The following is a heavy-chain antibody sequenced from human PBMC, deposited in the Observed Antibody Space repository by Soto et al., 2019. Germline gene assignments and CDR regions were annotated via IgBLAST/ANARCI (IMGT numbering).Heavy chain of an antibody. D-gene: IGHD6-13*01. CDR2: ISYDGSNK. V-gene: IGHV3-30*18. CDR3: AKDRYSSSWYSNYYYYYGMDV. CDR1: GFTFSSYG. J-gene: IGHJ6*02. Sequence: QVQLVESGGGVVQPGRSLRLSCAASGFTFSSYGMHWVRQAPGKGLEWVAVISYDGSNKYYADSVKGRFTISRDNSKNTLYLQMNSLRAEDTAVYYCAKDRYSSSWYSNYYYYYGMDVWGQGTTVTVSS.